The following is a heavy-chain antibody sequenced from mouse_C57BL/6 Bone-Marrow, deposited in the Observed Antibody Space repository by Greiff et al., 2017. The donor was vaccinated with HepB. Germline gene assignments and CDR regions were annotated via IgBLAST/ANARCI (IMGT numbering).Heavy chain of an antibody. CDR3: TTGAWDYYFDY. D-gene: IGHD4-1*01. V-gene: IGHV14-4*01. CDR1: GFKLKDDY. J-gene: IGHJ2*01. CDR2: VDPENGDT. Sequence: VQLQQSGAELVRPGASVRLSCTASGFKLKDDYMHLVKHRPQQGMEWMGWVDPENGDTECASKFLGKATITADTSSNTAYLQLSSLTSEDTAVYYCTTGAWDYYFDYWGQGTTLTVSS.